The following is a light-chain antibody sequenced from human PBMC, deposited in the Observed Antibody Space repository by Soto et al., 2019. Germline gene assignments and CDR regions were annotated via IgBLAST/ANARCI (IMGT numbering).Light chain of an antibody. CDR1: QSISSKF. J-gene: IGKJ5*01. V-gene: IGKV3-20*01. Sequence: EIVLTQSPGTLSFSPGERATLSCGTSQSISSKFLAWYQQKPGQAPSLLIYGTSIRATGIPDRFSGSGSGTDFTLTISRLEPEDFAVYFSHQYGGSPITFGQGTRLEIK. CDR3: HQYGGSPIT. CDR2: GTS.